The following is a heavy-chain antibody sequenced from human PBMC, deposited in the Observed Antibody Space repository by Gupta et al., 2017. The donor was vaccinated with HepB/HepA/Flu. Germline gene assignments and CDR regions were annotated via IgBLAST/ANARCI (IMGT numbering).Heavy chain of an antibody. CDR1: GGFISSDY. J-gene: IGHJ4*02. Sequence: QVQMQESGPGLVKPSETLSLPCTVCGGFISSDYWSWIRQPPGKGLEWIDYSGSTHYNPSLKRRVTISVDTSKNQFSLKLSSVTAADTSVYYCVRHYDFRSGYYDNWGQGTLVTGSS. V-gene: IGHV4-59*08. CDR2: YSGST. D-gene: IGHD3-3*01. CDR3: VRHYDFRSGYYDN.